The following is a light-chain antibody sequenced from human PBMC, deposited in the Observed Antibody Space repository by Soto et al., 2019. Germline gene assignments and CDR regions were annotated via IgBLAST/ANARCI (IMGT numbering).Light chain of an antibody. Sequence: QSVLTHPASVSVSPGRSITISCTGTSSDIGGYNYVSWYQQHPGKAPKLMIYDVSNRPSGVSNRFSGSKSGNTASLTISGLQAEDEADYYCYSYTGSITYVFGTGTKATVL. V-gene: IGLV2-14*01. CDR3: YSYTGSITYV. CDR2: DVS. J-gene: IGLJ1*01. CDR1: SSDIGGYNY.